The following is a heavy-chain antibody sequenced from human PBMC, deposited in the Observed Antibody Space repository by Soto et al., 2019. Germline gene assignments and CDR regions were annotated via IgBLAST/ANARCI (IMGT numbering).Heavy chain of an antibody. CDR2: INGHGGRT. J-gene: IGHJ4*02. D-gene: IGHD2-15*01. CDR3: AKEVSGYCSGGSCYSQVDS. CDR1: GFTFSNYV. V-gene: IGHV3-23*01. Sequence: GGSLRLSCVASGFTFSNYVMSWVRQAPGKGLEWVSTINGHGGRTYSADSVRGRFTISRDNSKSTLFLQMNSLRAENTAVYYCAKEVSGYCSGGSCYSQVDSWGQGTLVTVSS.